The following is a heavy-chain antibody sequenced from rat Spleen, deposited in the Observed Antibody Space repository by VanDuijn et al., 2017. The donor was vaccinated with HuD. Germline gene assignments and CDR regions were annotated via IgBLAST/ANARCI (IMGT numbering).Heavy chain of an antibody. J-gene: IGHJ1*01. Sequence: QVQLKESGPGLVQPSQTLSLTCTVSGFSLTSYSVHWVRQPPGKGLEWMGRMRYNGDTSYNSALKSRLSISRDTSKNQVFLKMNSLQTDDTGTYYCTRDDYGGYSFDFWGPGTMVTVSS. CDR2: MRYNGDT. D-gene: IGHD1-11*01. CDR3: TRDDYGGYSFDF. V-gene: IGHV2-63*01. CDR1: GFSLTSYS.